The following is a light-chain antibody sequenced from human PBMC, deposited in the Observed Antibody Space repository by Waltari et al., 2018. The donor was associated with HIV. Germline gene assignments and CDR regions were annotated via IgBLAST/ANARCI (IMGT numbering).Light chain of an antibody. CDR3: AAWDDSLSGLV. CDR2: RNN. J-gene: IGLJ3*02. Sequence: QSVLTQPPSASGTPGQRVTISCSGSSSNIGSNYVYWYQQLPGTAPKLLIYRNNQRPSGVPDRLSGSKSGTSASLAISGLRSEDEADYYCAAWDDSLSGLVFGGGTKLTVI. CDR1: SSNIGSNY. V-gene: IGLV1-47*01.